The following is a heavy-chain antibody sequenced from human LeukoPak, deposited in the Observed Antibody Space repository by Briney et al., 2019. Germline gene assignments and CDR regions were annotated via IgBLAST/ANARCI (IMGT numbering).Heavy chain of an antibody. CDR1: GFTVSSNY. Sequence: PGGSLRLSCAASGFTVSSNYMSWVRQAPGKGLEWVSVIYSGGSTYYADSVKGRFTISRDNSKNTLYLQMNSLRAEDTAVYYCAREGTLRCIGYWGQGTLVTVSS. CDR2: IYSGGST. J-gene: IGHJ4*02. V-gene: IGHV3-66*02. D-gene: IGHD4-17*01. CDR3: AREGTLRCIGY.